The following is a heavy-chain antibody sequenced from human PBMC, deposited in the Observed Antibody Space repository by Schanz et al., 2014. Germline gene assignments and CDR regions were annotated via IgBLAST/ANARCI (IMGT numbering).Heavy chain of an antibody. J-gene: IGHJ3*02. CDR1: GFTVSSNY. CDR3: AKRCSSTSCSHGAFDI. Sequence: EVQLVESGGGLIQPGGSLRLSCVASGFTVSSNYMSWVRQAPGKGLEWVSVIYSDGRTYYGDSVKGRFTISRDNSKNTLYPQMTSLRDEDKAMYYCAKRCSSTSCSHGAFDIWGQGTMVTVSS. V-gene: IGHV3-53*01. CDR2: IYSDGRT. D-gene: IGHD2-2*01.